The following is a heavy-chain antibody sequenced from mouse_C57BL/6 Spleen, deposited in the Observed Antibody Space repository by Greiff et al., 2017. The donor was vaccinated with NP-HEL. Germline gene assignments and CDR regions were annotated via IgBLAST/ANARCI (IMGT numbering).Heavy chain of an antibody. J-gene: IGHJ4*01. V-gene: IGHV5-17*01. Sequence: EVKLMESGGGLVKPGGSLKLSCAASGFTFSDYGMHWVRQAPEKGLEWVAYISSGSSTIYYADTVKGRFTISRDNAKNTLFLQMTSLRSEDTAMYYCARNDKDAMDYWGQGTSVTVSS. CDR1: GFTFSDYG. CDR3: ARNDKDAMDY. CDR2: ISSGSSTI.